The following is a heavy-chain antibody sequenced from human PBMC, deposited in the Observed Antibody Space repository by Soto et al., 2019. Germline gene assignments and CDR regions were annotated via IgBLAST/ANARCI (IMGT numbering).Heavy chain of an antibody. V-gene: IGHV1-8*01. D-gene: IGHD6-19*01. J-gene: IGHJ6*03. CDR3: ARGVRRSIAVAGPYYYYMDV. CDR2: MNPNSGNT. CDR1: GYTFTSYD. Sequence: QVQLVQSGAEVQKPGASVKVSCKASGYTFTSYDINWVRQATGQGLEWMGWMNPNSGNTGYAQKFQGRVTMTRNTSISTAYMELSSLRSEDTAVYYCARGVRRSIAVAGPYYYYMDVWGKGTTVTVSS.